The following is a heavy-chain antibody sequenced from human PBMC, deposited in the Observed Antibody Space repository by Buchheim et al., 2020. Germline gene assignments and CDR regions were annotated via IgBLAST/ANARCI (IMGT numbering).Heavy chain of an antibody. CDR1: GYTFTSYY. J-gene: IGHJ4*02. CDR2: INPSGGST. V-gene: IGHV1-46*01. Sequence: VQLVQSGAEVKKPGASVKVSCKASGYTFTSYYMHWVRQAPGQGLEWMGIINPSGGSTSYAQKFQGRVTMTRDTSTSTGYMELSSLRSEDTAVYYCARDLHCYDSSGYYFRYLFDYWGEGAL. D-gene: IGHD3-22*01. CDR3: ARDLHCYDSSGYYFRYLFDY.